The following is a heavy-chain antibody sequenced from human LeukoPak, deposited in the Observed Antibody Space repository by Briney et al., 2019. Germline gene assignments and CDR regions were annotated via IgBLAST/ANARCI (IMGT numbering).Heavy chain of an antibody. D-gene: IGHD3-10*01. Sequence: GESLKISCKGSGYSFTRNWIGWVRQMPGKGLEWVGIIFPGDSDTRYSPSFQGQVTISADKSITTAYLQWSSLKASDTAMYYCVKLHRSYSYGSGTSLPFDSWGQGTLVTVSS. V-gene: IGHV5-51*01. CDR1: GYSFTRNW. CDR3: VKLHRSYSYGSGTSLPFDS. J-gene: IGHJ4*02. CDR2: IFPGDSDT.